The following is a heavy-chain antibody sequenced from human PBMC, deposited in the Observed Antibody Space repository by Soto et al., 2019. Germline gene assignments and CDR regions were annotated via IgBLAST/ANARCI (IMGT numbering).Heavy chain of an antibody. CDR1: GFSIQTSYC. J-gene: IGHJ4*02. V-gene: IGHV4-38-2*01. Sequence: LSLTCVVYGFSIQTSYCWGWIRQPPGKGLEWIGLISHSGRAISHPSFASRATISLDTTNNAFSLTLKSVTAADTAVYYCARGRSFRLVGVPLDYWGQGTLVTVSS. D-gene: IGHD3-16*02. CDR2: ISHSGRA. CDR3: ARGRSFRLVGVPLDY.